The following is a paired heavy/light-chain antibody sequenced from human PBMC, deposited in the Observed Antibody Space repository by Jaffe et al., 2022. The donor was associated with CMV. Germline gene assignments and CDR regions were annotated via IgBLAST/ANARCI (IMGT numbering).Heavy chain of an antibody. J-gene: IGHJ4*02. CDR2: IRSKAYGGTT. V-gene: IGHV3-49*04. CDR1: GFTFGDYA. D-gene: IGHD3-22*01. CDR3: TRAYPLGVLNYYDSSGYYYSFDY. Sequence: EVQLVESGGGLVQPGRSLRLSCTASGFTFGDYAMSWVRQAPGKGLEWVGFIRSKAYGGTTEYAASVKGRFTISRDDSKSIAYLQMNSLKTEDTAVYYCTRAYPLGVLNYYDSSGYYYSFDYWGQGTLVTVSS.
Light chain of an antibody. J-gene: IGKJ1*01. CDR2: KVS. V-gene: IGKV2-30*01. Sequence: DVVMTQSPLSLPVTLGQPASISCRSSQSLVYSDGNTYLNWFQQRPGQSPRRLIYKVSNRDSGVPDRFSGSGSGTDFTLKISRVEAEDVGVYYCMQGTHWPWTFGQGTKVEIK. CDR1: QSLVYSDGNTY. CDR3: MQGTHWPWT.